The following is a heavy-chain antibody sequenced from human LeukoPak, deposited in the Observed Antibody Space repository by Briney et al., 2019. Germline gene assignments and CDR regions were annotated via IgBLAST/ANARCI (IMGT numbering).Heavy chain of an antibody. J-gene: IGHJ6*03. V-gene: IGHV3-23*01. Sequence: GGSLRLSCAASGFTFNTYGMSWVRQAPGKGLEWVSAISGSGGSTYYADSVKGRFTISRDNSRNTLYLQMNSLRPEDTAVYNCAKVPVGGYSSSSAAYYYYYMDVWGKGTTVTVSS. CDR2: ISGSGGST. CDR1: GFTFNTYG. CDR3: AKVPVGGYSSSSAAYYYYYMDV. D-gene: IGHD6-6*01.